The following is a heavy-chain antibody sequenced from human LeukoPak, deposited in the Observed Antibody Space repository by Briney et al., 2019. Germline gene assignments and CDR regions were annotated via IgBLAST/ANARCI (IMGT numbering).Heavy chain of an antibody. J-gene: IGHJ6*03. Sequence: GGSLRLSCAASGFTFSNYAVIWVRQGPVKGLEWVSAIRGSGLTTFYADSVKGRFTISRDNSKNTLYLQMNSLRAEDTAVYYCARRGILDSFRYYYYMDVWGKGTTVTVSS. CDR3: ARRGILDSFRYYYYMDV. V-gene: IGHV3-23*01. D-gene: IGHD3-3*01. CDR2: IRGSGLTT. CDR1: GFTFSNYA.